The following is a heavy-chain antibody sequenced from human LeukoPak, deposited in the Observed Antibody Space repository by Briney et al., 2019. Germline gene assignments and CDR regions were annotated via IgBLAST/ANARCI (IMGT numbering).Heavy chain of an antibody. CDR3: ARESDAGAFDI. V-gene: IGHV3-11*04. Sequence: PGGSLIPSCAASGFTFSDYYMSWIRQAPGKGLEWVSYISSSGSTIYYADSVKGRFTISRDNAKNSLYLQMNSLRAEDTAVYYCARESDAGAFDIWGQGTMVTVSS. CDR2: ISSSGSTI. J-gene: IGHJ3*02. CDR1: GFTFSDYY.